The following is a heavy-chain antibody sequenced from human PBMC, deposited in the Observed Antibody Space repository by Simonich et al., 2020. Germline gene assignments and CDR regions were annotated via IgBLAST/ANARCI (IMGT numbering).Heavy chain of an antibody. V-gene: IGHV4-38-2*01. D-gene: IGHD6-13*01. J-gene: IGHJ6*02. CDR3: ARVGYSNYYYYGMDV. CDR1: GYSISSGYY. CDR2: IYHSEHT. Sequence: QVQLQESGPGLVKPSETLSLTCAVSGYSISSGYYWGWIRQHPGKGLECIGSIYHSEHTYDNPSLKSRVTISVDTSKTQFSLKLSSVTAADTAVYYCARVGYSNYYYYGMDVCGQGTTVTVSS.